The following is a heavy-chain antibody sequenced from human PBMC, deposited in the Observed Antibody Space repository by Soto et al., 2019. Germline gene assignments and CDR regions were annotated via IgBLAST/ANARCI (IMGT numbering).Heavy chain of an antibody. CDR3: ARDVLRYYGEDGDRFDS. Sequence: PGGSLRLSCAASGFTFSSYGMHWVRQAPGKGLEWVAVIWYDGSNKYYADSVKGRFTISRDNSKNTLYLQMNSLRAEDTAVYYFARDVLRYYGEDGDRFDSWGQGTPVTVSS. CDR2: IWYDGSNK. D-gene: IGHD3-10*01. CDR1: GFTFSSYG. V-gene: IGHV3-33*01. J-gene: IGHJ5*01.